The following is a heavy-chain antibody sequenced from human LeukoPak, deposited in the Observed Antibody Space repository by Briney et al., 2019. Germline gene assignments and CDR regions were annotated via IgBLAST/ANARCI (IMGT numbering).Heavy chain of an antibody. CDR1: GFTLSDSA. Sequence: PGDSLRLSCAASGFTLSDSAMNWVRQAPGKGLEWVSSINNVASHIYYADSVRGRFTISRDNAKNSVSLQMNNLRAEDTAVYYCARDATQYLRYGYFDSWGQGILVAVSS. CDR2: INNVASHI. V-gene: IGHV3-21*01. D-gene: IGHD3-9*01. J-gene: IGHJ4*02. CDR3: ARDATQYLRYGYFDS.